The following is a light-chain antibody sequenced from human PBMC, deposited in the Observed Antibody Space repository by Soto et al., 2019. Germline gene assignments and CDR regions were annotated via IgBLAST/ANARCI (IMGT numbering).Light chain of an antibody. J-gene: IGLJ1*01. V-gene: IGLV2-14*03. CDR2: DGT. Sequence: QCALTQPASVSCSPGQSITISCTGTSRAVGGYNYVSWYQHHPGKAPKLIIYDGTNRPSGVSNPFSGSKSGNTASLTISGLQPEDEADYYCSSYTTSNTRQIVFGTGTKVTVL. CDR1: SRAVGGYNY. CDR3: SSYTTSNTRQIV.